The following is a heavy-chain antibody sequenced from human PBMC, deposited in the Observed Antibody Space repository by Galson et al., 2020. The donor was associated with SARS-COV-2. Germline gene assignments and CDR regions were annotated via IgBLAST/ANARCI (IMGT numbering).Heavy chain of an antibody. V-gene: IGHV4-34*01. Sequence: SETLSLTCAVYGGSFSGYYWNWIRQPPGKGLEWIGEINHSGSTNYNPSLKSRVTISVDTSKNQFSLKLSSVTAADTAVYYCARDLAVYCSSTSCYRAGDAFDIWGQGTMVTVSS. CDR3: ARDLAVYCSSTSCYRAGDAFDI. D-gene: IGHD2-2*02. J-gene: IGHJ3*02. CDR2: INHSGST. CDR1: GGSFSGYY.